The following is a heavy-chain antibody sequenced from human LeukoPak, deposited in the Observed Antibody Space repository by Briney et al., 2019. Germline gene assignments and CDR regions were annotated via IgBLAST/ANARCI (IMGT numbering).Heavy chain of an antibody. CDR3: ARGSSGWYSVAY. V-gene: IGHV1-46*01. Sequence: GASVKVSCKASGYTLTSYYMHWERQAPGQGLEWMGIINPSGGSTSYAQKFQGRVTMTRDTSTSTVYMELSSLRSEDTAVYYCARGSSGWYSVAYWGQGALVTVSS. J-gene: IGHJ4*02. CDR2: INPSGGST. CDR1: GYTLTSYY. D-gene: IGHD6-19*01.